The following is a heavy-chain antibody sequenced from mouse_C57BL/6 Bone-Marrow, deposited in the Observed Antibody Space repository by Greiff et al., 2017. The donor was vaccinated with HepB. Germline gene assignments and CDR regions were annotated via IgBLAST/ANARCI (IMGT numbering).Heavy chain of an antibody. D-gene: IGHD2-4*01. CDR1: GFTFSDFY. CDR3: ARDAVCGLDYPMDY. Sequence: EVQLVESGGGLVQPGRSLRLSCATSGFTFSDFYMEWVRQAPGKGLEWIAASRNRANDYTTEYSASVKGRFIVSRDTSQSILYLQMNALRAEDTAIYYCARDAVCGLDYPMDYWGQGTSVTVSS. J-gene: IGHJ4*01. V-gene: IGHV7-1*01. CDR2: SRNRANDYTT.